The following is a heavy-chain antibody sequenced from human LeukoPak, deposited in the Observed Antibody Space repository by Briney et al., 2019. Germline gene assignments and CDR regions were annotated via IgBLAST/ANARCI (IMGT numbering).Heavy chain of an antibody. D-gene: IGHD4-17*01. CDR2: IYYSGST. CDR3: ARSPRYGDGAFDI. J-gene: IGHJ3*02. CDR1: GGSLSSYY. V-gene: IGHV4-59*01. Sequence: PSETLSLTCTVSGGSLSSYYWSWIRQPPGKGLEWIGYIYYSGSTNYNPSLKSRVTISVDTSKNQFSLKLSSVTAADTAVYYCARSPRYGDGAFDIWGQGTMVTVSS.